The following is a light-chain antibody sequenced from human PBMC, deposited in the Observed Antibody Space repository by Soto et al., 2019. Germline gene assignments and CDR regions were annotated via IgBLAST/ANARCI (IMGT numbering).Light chain of an antibody. J-gene: IGKJ1*01. CDR2: KAS. CDR3: QHYKSYPWT. CDR1: QSIDSW. Sequence: IHMTQSPSTLSASVGDRVTITCRASQSIDSWLAWYQQKPGKAPKLLMYKASSLESGVPSRFSGSGSETEFTLTISSLQPDDFATYYCQHYKSYPWTFGQGTKVDIK. V-gene: IGKV1-5*03.